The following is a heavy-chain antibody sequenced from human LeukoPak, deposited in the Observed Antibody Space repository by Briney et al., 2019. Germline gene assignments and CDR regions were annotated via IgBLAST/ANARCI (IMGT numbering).Heavy chain of an antibody. CDR1: GFTFSSYW. J-gene: IGHJ4*02. CDR2: INSDGSST. V-gene: IGHV3-74*01. Sequence: GGSLRLSCAASGFTFSSYWMHWVRQAPGKGLVWVSRINSDGSSTSYADSVKGRFTISGDNAKNTLYLQMNSLRAEDTAVYYCASGVVVVAATTDYWGQGTLVTVSS. D-gene: IGHD2-15*01. CDR3: ASGVVVVAATTDY.